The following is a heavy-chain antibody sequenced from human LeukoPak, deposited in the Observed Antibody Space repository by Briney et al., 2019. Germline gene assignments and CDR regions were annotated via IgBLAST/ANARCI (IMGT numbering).Heavy chain of an antibody. CDR1: GYTFNSYY. Sequence: GASVKVSCKASGYTFNSYYMHWVRQAPGQGLEWMGIINPSGGSTSYAQKFQGRVTMTRDTSTSTVYMELSSLRSEDTAVYYCARDEGITMVRGANNWFDPWGQGTLVTVSS. CDR2: INPSGGST. V-gene: IGHV1-46*02. D-gene: IGHD3-10*01. CDR3: ARDEGITMVRGANNWFDP. J-gene: IGHJ5*02.